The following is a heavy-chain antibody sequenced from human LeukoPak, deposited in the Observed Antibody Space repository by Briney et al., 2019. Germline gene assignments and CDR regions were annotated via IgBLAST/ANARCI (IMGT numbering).Heavy chain of an antibody. CDR1: GGSFSGYY. CDR3: ARGRYDFWSGYSHNWFDP. J-gene: IGHJ5*02. Sequence: PSETLSLTCAVYGGSFSGYYWSWIRQPPGKGLEWIGEINHSGSTNYNPSLKSRVTISVDTSKNQFSLKLSSVTAADTAVYYCARGRYDFWSGYSHNWFDPWGQETLVTVSS. CDR2: INHSGST. V-gene: IGHV4-34*01. D-gene: IGHD3-3*01.